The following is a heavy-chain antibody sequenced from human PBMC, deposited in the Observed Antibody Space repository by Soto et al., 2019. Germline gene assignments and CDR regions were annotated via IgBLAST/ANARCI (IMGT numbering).Heavy chain of an antibody. D-gene: IGHD3-16*01. Sequence: QVQLQESGPGLVKPSETLSLTCSVSGGSISNYYWSWIRQPPGKGLEWIGYISYTGRPNYNPSLERRVTGSVDTSKNQLFTQLSSVNAADTAIYYCARGGTYSDLLLPDYFDPWGQGTLVTVSS. J-gene: IGHJ5*01. V-gene: IGHV4-59*01. CDR1: GGSISNYY. CDR3: ARGGTYSDLLLPDYFDP. CDR2: ISYTGRP.